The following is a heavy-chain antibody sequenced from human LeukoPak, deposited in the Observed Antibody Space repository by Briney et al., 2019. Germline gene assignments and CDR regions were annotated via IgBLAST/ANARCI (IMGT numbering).Heavy chain of an antibody. CDR3: ARGYGGNSVDY. CDR2: INPNSGGT. V-gene: IGHV1-2*02. J-gene: IGHJ4*02. D-gene: IGHD4-23*01. Sequence: GASVKVFCKASGYTFTDYYIHWVRQAPGQGLEWMGWINPNSGGTNYAQEFQGRVTMTRDTSVSTAYMEVSRLRSDDTAIYYCARGYGGNSVDYWGQGTLVTVSS. CDR1: GYTFTDYY.